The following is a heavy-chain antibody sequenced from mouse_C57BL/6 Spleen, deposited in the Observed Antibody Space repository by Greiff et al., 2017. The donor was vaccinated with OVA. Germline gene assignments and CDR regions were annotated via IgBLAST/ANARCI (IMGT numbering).Heavy chain of an antibody. CDR2: FYPGSGSI. D-gene: IGHD2-1*01. Sequence: VHLVESGAELVKPGASVKLSCKASGYTFTEYTIHWVKQRSGQGLEWIGWFYPGSGSIKYNEKFKDKATLTADKSSSTVYMELSRLTSEDSAVYFCARHEAGNHYFDYWGQGTTLTVSS. CDR1: GYTFTEYT. CDR3: ARHEAGNHYFDY. V-gene: IGHV1-62-2*01. J-gene: IGHJ2*01.